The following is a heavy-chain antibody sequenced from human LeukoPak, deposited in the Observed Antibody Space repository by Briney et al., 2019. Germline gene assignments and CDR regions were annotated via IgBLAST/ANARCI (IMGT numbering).Heavy chain of an antibody. CDR2: MNPNSGNT. CDR1: GYTFTSYD. V-gene: IGHV1-8*03. Sequence: ASVKVSCKASGYTFTSYDINWVRQATGQGLEWMGWMNPNSGNTGYAQKFQGRVTITRNTSISTAYMELSSLRSEDTAVYYCASRRGSSWYHDAFDIWGQGTMVTVSS. CDR3: ASRRGSSWYHDAFDI. D-gene: IGHD6-13*01. J-gene: IGHJ3*02.